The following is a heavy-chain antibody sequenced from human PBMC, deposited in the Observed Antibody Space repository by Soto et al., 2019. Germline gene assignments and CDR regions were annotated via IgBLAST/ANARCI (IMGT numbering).Heavy chain of an antibody. D-gene: IGHD2-15*01. J-gene: IGHJ6*03. CDR3: ARGSGGSGGRYYMDV. CDR2: INAGNGNT. V-gene: IGHV1-3*01. Sequence: QVQLAQSGAEVKKPGASVKVSCKASGYTFTSYAMHWVRQAPGQRLEWMGWINAGNGNTKYSQKFQGRVTITRDTSASTAYMELSSLRSEDTAVYYCARGSGGSGGRYYMDVWGKGTTVTVSS. CDR1: GYTFTSYA.